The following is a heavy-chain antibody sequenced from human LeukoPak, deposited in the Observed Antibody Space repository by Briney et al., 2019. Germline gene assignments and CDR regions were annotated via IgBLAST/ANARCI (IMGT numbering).Heavy chain of an antibody. CDR1: GYTFTGYY. D-gene: IGHD2-2*01. CDR2: INPNSDGT. Sequence: ASVKVSCKASGYTFTGYYMHWVRQAPGQGLEWMGRINPNSDGTNYAQKFQGRVTMTRDTSISTAYMELSRLRSDDTAVYYCAILGYCSSTSCPSGWFDPWGPGTLVTVSS. J-gene: IGHJ5*02. V-gene: IGHV1-2*06. CDR3: AILGYCSSTSCPSGWFDP.